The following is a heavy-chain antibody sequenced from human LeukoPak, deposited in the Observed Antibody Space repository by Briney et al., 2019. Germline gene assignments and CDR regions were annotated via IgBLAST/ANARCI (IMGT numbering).Heavy chain of an antibody. V-gene: IGHV3-23*01. Sequence: GGSLRLSCAASGFTFSNYGMHWVRQAPGKGLEWVSAVSAGGGDTYYADSVKGRFTISRDNSKSTLYLQMNSLRAEDTAVYYCAKDYCTGTNCYGDYWGQGTLVTVSS. J-gene: IGHJ4*02. CDR2: VSAGGGDT. D-gene: IGHD2-2*01. CDR1: GFTFSNYG. CDR3: AKDYCTGTNCYGDY.